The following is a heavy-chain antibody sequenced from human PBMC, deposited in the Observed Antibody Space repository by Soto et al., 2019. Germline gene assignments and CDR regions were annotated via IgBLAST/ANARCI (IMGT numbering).Heavy chain of an antibody. J-gene: IGHJ6*02. CDR3: AKAVNYYYYGMDA. D-gene: IGHD6-19*01. CDR2: ISGSSINT. CDR1: GFTFSSDA. Sequence: QLGGSLRLSCAASGFTFSSDAMSWVRQAPGKGLEWVSAISGSSINTYYADSVKGRFTTSRDNTKNTLYLQMNSLRADDTAVYYCAKAVNYYYYGMDAWGQGTTVTVSS. V-gene: IGHV3-23*01.